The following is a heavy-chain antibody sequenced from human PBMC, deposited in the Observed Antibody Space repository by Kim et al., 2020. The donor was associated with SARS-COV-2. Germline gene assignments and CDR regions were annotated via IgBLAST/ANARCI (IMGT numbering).Heavy chain of an antibody. CDR1: GGSISSSSYY. Sequence: SETLSLTCTVSGGSISSSSYYWGWIRQPPGKGLEWIGSIYYSGSTYYNPSLKSRVTISVDTSKNQFPLKLSSVTAADTAVYYCARERGGQLQRLNWFDPWGQGTLVTVSS. J-gene: IGHJ5*02. D-gene: IGHD2-2*01. CDR3: ARERGGQLQRLNWFDP. CDR2: IYYSGST. V-gene: IGHV4-39*06.